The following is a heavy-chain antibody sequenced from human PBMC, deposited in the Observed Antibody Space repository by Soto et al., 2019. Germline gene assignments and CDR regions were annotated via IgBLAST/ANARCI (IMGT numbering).Heavy chain of an antibody. CDR3: ARGNPFNYAGFDV. Sequence: ASVKVSCKASGYTFSDFDINWLRQTSGQGPEWMGWMNAKSGDTSFAQRFHDKFNMTWDTALTTAYMEVGSLTSDHAAIYYCARGNPFNYAGFDVWGQGTTVTVSS. CDR2: MNAKSGDT. CDR1: GYTFSDFD. J-gene: IGHJ6*02. D-gene: IGHD3-16*01. V-gene: IGHV1-8*01.